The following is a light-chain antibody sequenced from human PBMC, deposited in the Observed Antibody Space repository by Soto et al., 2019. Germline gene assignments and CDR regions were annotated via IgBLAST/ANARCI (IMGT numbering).Light chain of an antibody. CDR3: QQYDNYDIT. Sequence: DIQMTQSPSTLSGSVGDRVTITCRASQTISSWLAWYQQKPGKAPKPLIYDVSNLETGVPSRFSGSGSETHFTLTINSLQPEDIATYYCQQYDNYDITFGQGTRLEIK. CDR2: DVS. J-gene: IGKJ5*01. V-gene: IGKV1-5*01. CDR1: QTISSW.